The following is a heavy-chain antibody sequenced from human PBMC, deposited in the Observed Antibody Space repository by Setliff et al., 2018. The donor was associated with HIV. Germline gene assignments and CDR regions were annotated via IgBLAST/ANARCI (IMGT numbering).Heavy chain of an antibody. CDR3: ARGEGGFLDFDLVLTTFDF. D-gene: IGHD3-9*01. CDR1: GGSVSSTSYY. V-gene: IGHV4-39*02. J-gene: IGHJ4*02. Sequence: SETLSLTCTVSGGSVSSTSYYWGWIRQPTGKGLEWIGTIYYSGDTQYNPSFKSRVIMSVDTSKNQFSLRLISMTAADTAVYYCARGEGGFLDFDLVLTTFDFWGQGTPVTVSS. CDR2: IYYSGDT.